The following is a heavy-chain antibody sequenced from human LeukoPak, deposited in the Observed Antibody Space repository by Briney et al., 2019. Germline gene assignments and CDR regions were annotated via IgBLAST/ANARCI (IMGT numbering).Heavy chain of an antibody. CDR3: ARVMTTVTTGWFDP. D-gene: IGHD4-17*01. V-gene: IGHV4-39*07. CDR2: IYYSGTA. J-gene: IGHJ5*02. CDR1: GFTFSSYS. Sequence: GSLRLSCAASGFTFSSYSMNWVRQPPGKGLEWIGSIYYSGTAYYNRSLKSRVTISVDTSKNQFSLKLSSVTAADTAVYYCARVMTTVTTGWFDPWGQGTLVTVSS.